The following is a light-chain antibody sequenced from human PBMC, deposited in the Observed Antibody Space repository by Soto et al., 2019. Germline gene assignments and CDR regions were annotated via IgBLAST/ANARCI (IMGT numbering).Light chain of an antibody. Sequence: RMTQSPSSFSASVRDRVTITCRASQSISSYLNWYQQKPGKAPKLLIYAASTLQSGVPSRFSGSGSGTDFTLTISSLQPEDVATYYCQNYNSAPLTFGGGAKVDI. V-gene: IGKV1-27*01. CDR2: AAS. CDR3: QNYNSAPLT. J-gene: IGKJ4*01. CDR1: QSISSY.